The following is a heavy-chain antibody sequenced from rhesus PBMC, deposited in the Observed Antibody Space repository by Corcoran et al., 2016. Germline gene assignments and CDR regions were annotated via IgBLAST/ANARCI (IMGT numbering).Heavy chain of an antibody. J-gene: IGHJ4*01. D-gene: IGHD6-43*01. CDR1: GASISGNW. CDR3: ARDGYSSSLDY. V-gene: IGHV4-80*01. Sequence: QVQLQESGPGLVKPSETLSLTCTVSGASISGNWWSWIRQPPGKGLEWIGESNGNHGNTNYNPALKSRVTTSKDASKNQFSLKLSAVTAADTAVYYCARDGYSSSLDYWGQGVLVTVSS. CDR2: SNGNHGNT.